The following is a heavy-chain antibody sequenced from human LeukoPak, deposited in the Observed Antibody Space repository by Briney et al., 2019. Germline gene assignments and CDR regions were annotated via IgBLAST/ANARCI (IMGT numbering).Heavy chain of an antibody. CDR3: ARQGYSSSWYDY. CDR2: IYYSGST. V-gene: IGHV4-39*01. J-gene: IGHJ4*02. D-gene: IGHD6-13*01. CDR1: GFTFSSYA. Sequence: GSLRLSCAASGFTFSSYAMSWVRQPPGKGLEWIGSIYYSGSTYYNPSLKSRVTISVDTSKNQFSLKLSSVTAADTAVYYCARQGYSSSWYDYWGQGTLVTVSS.